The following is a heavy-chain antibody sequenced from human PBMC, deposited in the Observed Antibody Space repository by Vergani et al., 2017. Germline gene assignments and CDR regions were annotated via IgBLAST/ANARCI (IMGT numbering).Heavy chain of an antibody. CDR2: IYYSGST. CDR1: GGSISSSSYY. J-gene: IGHJ4*02. CDR3: ARAVGAVGIKKGALVDY. D-gene: IGHD1-14*01. Sequence: QLQLQESGPGLVKPSETLSLTCTVSGGSISSSSYYWGWIRQPPGKGLEWIGSIYYSGSTYYNPSLKSRVTISVDTSKNQFSLKLSSVTAADTAVYYCARAVGAVGIKKGALVDYWGQGTLVTVSS. V-gene: IGHV4-39*07.